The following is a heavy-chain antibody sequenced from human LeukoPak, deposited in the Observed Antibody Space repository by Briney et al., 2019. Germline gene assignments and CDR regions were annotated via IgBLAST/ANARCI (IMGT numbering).Heavy chain of an antibody. V-gene: IGHV3-53*01. CDR1: GFTVSSNY. CDR2: IYSGGST. D-gene: IGHD2-21*02. Sequence: GGSLRLSCAASGFTVSSNYMSWVRQAPGKGLEWVSVIYSGGSTYYADSVKGRFTISRDNSKNTLYLQMSSLRAEDTAVYYCARSYRGVTDYWGQGTLVTVSS. J-gene: IGHJ4*02. CDR3: ARSYRGVTDY.